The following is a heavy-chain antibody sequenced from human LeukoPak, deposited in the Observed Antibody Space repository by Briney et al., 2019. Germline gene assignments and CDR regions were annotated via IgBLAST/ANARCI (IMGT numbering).Heavy chain of an antibody. Sequence: GGSLRLSCAASGCTFSGHGMHWIRQAPGKGLEWVAVIWHDGSKQLYADSVKGRFSISRDDSTSTLYLRMNSLRAEDTAVYYCAREDSGGWFADYWGQGTLVTVSS. V-gene: IGHV3-33*01. CDR2: IWHDGSKQ. CDR3: AREDSGGWFADY. J-gene: IGHJ4*02. D-gene: IGHD2-15*01. CDR1: GCTFSGHG.